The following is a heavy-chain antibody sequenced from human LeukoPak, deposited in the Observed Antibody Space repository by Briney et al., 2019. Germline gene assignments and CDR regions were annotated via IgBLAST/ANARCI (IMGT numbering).Heavy chain of an antibody. D-gene: IGHD2/OR15-2a*01. J-gene: IGHJ3*02. CDR1: GGSFGNYY. Sequence: SETVSLTCTVSGGSFGNYYWSWIRQPPGEGLEWIGYIYDSGTTNYNPSLKSRVTISVDTATNQFSLKLRSVTAADTAVYYCARDFSAAFDIWGQGTMVTVSS. CDR2: IYDSGTT. CDR3: ARDFSAAFDI. V-gene: IGHV4-59*01.